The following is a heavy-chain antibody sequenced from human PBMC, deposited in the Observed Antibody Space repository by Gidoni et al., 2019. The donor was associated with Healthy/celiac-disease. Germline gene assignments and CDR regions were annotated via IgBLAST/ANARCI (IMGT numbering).Heavy chain of an antibody. J-gene: IGHJ5*02. D-gene: IGHD6-13*01. CDR2: IWYDGSNK. CDR1: GFTYISYG. CDR3: ARDGAGIAAAGVNWFDP. V-gene: IGHV3-33*01. Sequence: QVQLVASGGGVVQHGRSLRLSCRASGFTYISYGMPGFRHPPDKGLEWVAVIWYDGSNKYYADSVKGRFTISRDNSKNTLYLQMNSLRAEDTAVYYCARDGAGIAAAGVNWFDPWGQGTLVTVSS.